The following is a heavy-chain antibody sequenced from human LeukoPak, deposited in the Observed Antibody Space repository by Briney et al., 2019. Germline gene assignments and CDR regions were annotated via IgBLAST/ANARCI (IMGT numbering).Heavy chain of an antibody. CDR1: GGSISSYY. D-gene: IGHD3-22*01. Sequence: PSETLSLTCTVSGGSISSYYWSWIRQPPGKGLEWIGYIYYSGSTNYNPPLKSRVTISVGTSKNQFSLKLSSVTAADTAVYYCAATSSGPTGRSFDYWGQGTLATVSS. CDR2: IYYSGST. V-gene: IGHV4-59*08. J-gene: IGHJ4*02. CDR3: AATSSGPTGRSFDY.